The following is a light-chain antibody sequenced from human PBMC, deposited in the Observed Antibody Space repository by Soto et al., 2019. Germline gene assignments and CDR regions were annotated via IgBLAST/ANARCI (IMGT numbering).Light chain of an antibody. CDR1: QSISSY. CDR3: QQSYSTLYS. CDR2: AAS. J-gene: IGKJ2*03. Sequence: DLQMTPSPSSLSASVGDRVTITCRASQSISSYLNWYQQKPGKAPKLLIYAASSLQSGVPSRFSGSGSGTDFTLTISSLQPEDFATYYCQQSYSTLYSFGQGTKLEIK. V-gene: IGKV1-39*01.